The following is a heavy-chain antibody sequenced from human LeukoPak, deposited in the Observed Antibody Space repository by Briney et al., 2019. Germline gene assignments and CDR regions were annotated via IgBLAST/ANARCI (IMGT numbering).Heavy chain of an antibody. CDR1: GGSISSGSYY. V-gene: IGHV4-39*01. CDR3: ARHDDSSGSYYYYYMDV. J-gene: IGHJ6*03. Sequence: SETLSLTCTVSGGSISSGSYYWGWIRQPPGKGLEWIGSIYYSGSTYYNPSLKSRVTISVDTSKNQFSLKLSSVTAADTAVYYCARHDDSSGSYYYYYMDVWGKGTTVTISS. D-gene: IGHD3-22*01. CDR2: IYYSGST.